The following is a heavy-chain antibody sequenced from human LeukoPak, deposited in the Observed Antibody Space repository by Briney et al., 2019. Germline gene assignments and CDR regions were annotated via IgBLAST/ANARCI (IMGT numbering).Heavy chain of an antibody. CDR2: ISYDGSNK. J-gene: IGHJ6*03. D-gene: IGHD1-26*01. CDR3: ARSAVGATHYYYYMDV. CDR1: GFTFSSYA. Sequence: GGSLRLSCAASGFTFSSYAMHWVRQAPGKGLEWVAVISYDGSNKYYAHSVKGRFTISRDNSKNTVYLQMNSLRAEDTSVYYCARSAVGATHYYYYMDVWGKGTTVTISS. V-gene: IGHV3-30*04.